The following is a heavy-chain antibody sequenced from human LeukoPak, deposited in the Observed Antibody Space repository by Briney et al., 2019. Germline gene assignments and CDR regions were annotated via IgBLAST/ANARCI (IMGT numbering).Heavy chain of an antibody. CDR2: IHSGGST. Sequence: HPGGSLRVSCAASGFTFSSYAMHWVRQAPGKGLEWVSVIHSGGSTYYADSVKGRFTISRDKSKNTLYLQMNSLRAEDTAVYYCARDTSGYGGNPGGMDVWGQGTTVTVSS. V-gene: IGHV3-53*01. CDR3: ARDTSGYGGNPGGMDV. CDR1: GFTFSSYA. J-gene: IGHJ6*02. D-gene: IGHD4-23*01.